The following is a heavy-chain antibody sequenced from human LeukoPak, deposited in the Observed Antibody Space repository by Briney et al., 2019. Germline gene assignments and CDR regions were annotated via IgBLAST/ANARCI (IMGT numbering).Heavy chain of an antibody. D-gene: IGHD2-2*01. J-gene: IGHJ4*02. V-gene: IGHV3-23*01. Sequence: GSLRLSCAASGFTFSSYAMSWVRQAPGKGLEWVSGITSSGGGTYYADSVKGRFTIFRDSSTNALYLQMNSLRAEDTAIYYCAKSDCSPISCYVLDNWGQGTLVTVSS. CDR3: AKSDCSPISCYVLDN. CDR1: GFTFSSYA. CDR2: ITSSGGGT.